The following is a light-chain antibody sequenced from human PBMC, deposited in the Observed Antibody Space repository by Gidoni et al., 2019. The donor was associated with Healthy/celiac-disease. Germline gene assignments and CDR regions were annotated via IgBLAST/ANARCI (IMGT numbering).Light chain of an antibody. V-gene: IGKV1-13*02. J-gene: IGKJ2*04. CDR3: QQFNSDPVMCS. CDR1: QGISSA. Sequence: AIQLTQSPSSLSASVGERVTITCRASQGISSALAWYQQKPGKAPKLLIYDDSSLESGVPSRFRGSGCGTDLNLTISSLKPEDVETDKCQQFNSDPVMCSFGQGTKLEIK. CDR2: DDS.